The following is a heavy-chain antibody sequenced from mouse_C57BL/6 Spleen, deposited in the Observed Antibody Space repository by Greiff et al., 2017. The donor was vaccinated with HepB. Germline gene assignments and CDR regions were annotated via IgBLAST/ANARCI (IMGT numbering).Heavy chain of an antibody. D-gene: IGHD1-1*01. CDR1: GYTFTSYW. CDR2: IYPGSGST. J-gene: IGHJ2*01. CDR3: ARARSSYGYFDY. Sequence: VKLQQPGAELVKPGASVKMSCKASGYTFTSYWITWVKQRPGQGLEWIGDIYPGSGSTNYNEKFKSKATLTVDTSSSTAYMQLSSLTSEDSAVYYCARARSSYGYFDYWGQGTTLTVSS. V-gene: IGHV1-55*01.